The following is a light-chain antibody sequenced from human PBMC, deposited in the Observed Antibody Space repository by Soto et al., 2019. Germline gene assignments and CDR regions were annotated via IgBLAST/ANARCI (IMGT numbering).Light chain of an antibody. CDR2: DGS. Sequence: EIVLTQSPGTLSLSPGERATLSCWASQSVRSNLAWYQHKPGQAPRLLIYDGSTRALGIPARFSGSESGTEFTLTISSLQSEDFAVYFCQQYDDWPITFGQGTRLEI. CDR3: QQYDDWPIT. J-gene: IGKJ5*01. V-gene: IGKV3-15*01. CDR1: QSVRSN.